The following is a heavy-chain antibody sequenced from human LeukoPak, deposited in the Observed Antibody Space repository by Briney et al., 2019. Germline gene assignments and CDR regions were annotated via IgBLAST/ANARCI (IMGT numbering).Heavy chain of an antibody. D-gene: IGHD3-9*01. J-gene: IGHJ4*02. CDR2: INPNSGGT. CDR3: VRESLYDILTPDY. V-gene: IGHV1-2*02. Sequence: ASVKVSCKASGYTFTGYYMHWVRQAPGQGLEWMGWINPNSGGTNYAQKFQGRVTMTRDTSISTAYMELSRLRSDDTAVYYCVRESLYDILTPDYWGQGTLVTVSS. CDR1: GYTFTGYY.